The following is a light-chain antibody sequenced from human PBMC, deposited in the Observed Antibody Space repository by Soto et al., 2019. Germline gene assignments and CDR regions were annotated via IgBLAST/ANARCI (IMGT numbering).Light chain of an antibody. CDR3: SSFTTSTTLYV. Sequence: SALPQPASVSGSPGQSITISCTGTSSDIGGYNYVSWYQQHPGKVPKLIIFEVSTRPSGVSNRFSGSKSGNTASLTISGLQADDEADYYCSSFTTSTTLYVFGTGTKVTVL. CDR1: SSDIGGYNY. V-gene: IGLV2-14*01. CDR2: EVS. J-gene: IGLJ1*01.